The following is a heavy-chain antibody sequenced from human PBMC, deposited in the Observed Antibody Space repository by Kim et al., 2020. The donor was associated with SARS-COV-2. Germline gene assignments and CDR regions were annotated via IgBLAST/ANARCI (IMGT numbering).Heavy chain of an antibody. D-gene: IGHD6-19*01. J-gene: IGHJ5*02. CDR3: ARDSERDSSGWYGHWFDP. V-gene: IGHV1-2*02. CDR1: GYTFTGYY. CDR2: INPNSGGT. Sequence: ASVKVSCKASGYTFTGYYMHWVRQAPGQGLEWMGWINPNSGGTNYAQKFQGRVTMTRDTSISTAYMELSRLRSDDTAVYYGARDSERDSSGWYGHWFDPWGQGTLVTVSS.